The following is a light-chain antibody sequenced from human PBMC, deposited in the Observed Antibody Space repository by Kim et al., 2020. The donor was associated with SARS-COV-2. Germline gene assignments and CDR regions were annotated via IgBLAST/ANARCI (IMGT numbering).Light chain of an antibody. J-gene: IGLJ1*01. Sequence: QTINIACTGMNRHVEILNLISWDQQNPGKPPKVVIYEVNKRPSGISNRFSGSKYGNTASLTMSGLQAEDEADYYCGSYAGSRTYVFGSGTKVTVL. V-gene: IGLV2-23*02. CDR3: GSYAGSRTYV. CDR1: NRHVEILNL. CDR2: EVN.